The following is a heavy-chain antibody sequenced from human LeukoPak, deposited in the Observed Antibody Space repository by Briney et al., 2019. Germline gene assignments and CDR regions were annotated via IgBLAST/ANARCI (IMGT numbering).Heavy chain of an antibody. CDR3: AKDQGYSYGPPANWFDP. J-gene: IGHJ5*02. Sequence: PGGSLRLSCAASGFTFSSYAMSWVRQAPGKGLEWVSAISGSGGSTYYADSVKGRFTISRDNSKNTLYLQMNSLRAEDTAVYYCAKDQGYSYGPPANWFDPWGQGTLVTVSS. CDR1: GFTFSSYA. CDR2: ISGSGGST. V-gene: IGHV3-23*01. D-gene: IGHD5-18*01.